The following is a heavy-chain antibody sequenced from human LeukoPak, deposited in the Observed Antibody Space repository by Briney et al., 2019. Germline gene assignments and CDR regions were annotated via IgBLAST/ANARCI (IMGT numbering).Heavy chain of an antibody. CDR2: MNPNSGNT. V-gene: IGHV1-8*02. J-gene: IGHJ6*02. CDR3: ARGPVDAVFGVSTED. D-gene: IGHD3-10*02. Sequence: ASVKVSCKASGGTFSSYAINWVRQATGQGLKWMGWMNPNSGNTGYAQKFQGRVSMTRDTSISTAYMELSSLRSEDTAVYYCARGPVDAVFGVSTEDWGQGTTVTVSS. CDR1: GGTFSSYA.